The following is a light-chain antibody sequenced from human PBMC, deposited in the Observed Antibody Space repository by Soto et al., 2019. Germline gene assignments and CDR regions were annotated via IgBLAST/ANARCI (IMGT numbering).Light chain of an antibody. V-gene: IGKV1-39*01. CDR1: QSISSY. CDR3: QQSYSIPYT. CDR2: VAS. J-gene: IGKJ2*01. Sequence: DIQMTQSPSSLSASVGDRVTITCRASQSISSYLNWYQVKTGKAPKLLIYVASSLQSGVPSRFSGSGSGTDLTLPISSRQPDDFATNYCQQSYSIPYTFGQGTKIEIK.